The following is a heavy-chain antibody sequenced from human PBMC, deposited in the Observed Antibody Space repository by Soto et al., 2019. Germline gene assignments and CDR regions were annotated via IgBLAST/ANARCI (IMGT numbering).Heavy chain of an antibody. CDR2: ISGSGGST. CDR1: GFTFSSYA. Sequence: GGSLILSCAASGFTFSSYAMSWVRQAPGKGLEWVSAISGSGGSTYYADSVKGRFTISRDNSKNTLYLQMNSLRAEDTAVYYCAKKGRLAPYSSHYFDYWGQGTLVTVSS. CDR3: AKKGRLAPYSSHYFDY. D-gene: IGHD2-15*01. J-gene: IGHJ4*02. V-gene: IGHV3-23*01.